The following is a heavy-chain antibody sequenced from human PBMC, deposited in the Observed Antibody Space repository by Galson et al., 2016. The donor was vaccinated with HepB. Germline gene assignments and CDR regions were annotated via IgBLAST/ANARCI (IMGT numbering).Heavy chain of an antibody. CDR1: GFTFDDYT. V-gene: IGHV3-43*01. CDR2: XXXDGXXA. D-gene: IGHD6-25*01. CDR3: AKDIRAAVYGMDV. J-gene: IGHJ6*02. Sequence: LRLSCAVSGFTFDDYTMHWVRQGPGKGLXXXALXXXDGXXAYYAASVKGRFTLSREXSKSSLYLQMNRLTFEDTALYYCAKDIRAAVYGMDVWGRGTTVTVSS.